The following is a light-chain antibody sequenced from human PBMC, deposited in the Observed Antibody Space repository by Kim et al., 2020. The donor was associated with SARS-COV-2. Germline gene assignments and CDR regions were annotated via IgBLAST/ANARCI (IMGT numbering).Light chain of an antibody. CDR2: DNN. CDR1: NSNIGNNY. J-gene: IGLJ1*01. V-gene: IGLV1-51*01. Sequence: QSALTQPPSVSAAPGQKVTISCSASNSNIGNNYVSWYQQPPGTAPKLLIYDNNKRPSGIPDRFSGSKSGTSATLGISGLQTGDEADYYCGTWDSSLSAWVFGTGTKVTVL. CDR3: GTWDSSLSAWV.